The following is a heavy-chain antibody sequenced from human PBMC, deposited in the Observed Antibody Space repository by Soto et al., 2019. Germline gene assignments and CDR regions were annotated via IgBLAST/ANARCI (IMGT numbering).Heavy chain of an antibody. J-gene: IGHJ1*01. CDR2: IWYDGSNK. D-gene: IGHD2-15*01. Sequence: QVQLLESGGGVVQPGRSLRLSCAASGFTFSSYGMHWVRQAPGKGLEWVAVIWYDGSNKYYADSVKGRFTISRDNSKNTLYLQMNSLRAEDTAVYYCARDIRYCSGGSCYSEYFQHWGQGTLVTVSS. V-gene: IGHV3-33*01. CDR1: GFTFSSYG. CDR3: ARDIRYCSGGSCYSEYFQH.